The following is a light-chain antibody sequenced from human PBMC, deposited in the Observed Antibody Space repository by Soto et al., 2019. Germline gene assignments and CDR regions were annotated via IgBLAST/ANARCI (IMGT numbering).Light chain of an antibody. CDR1: ERINTY. J-gene: IGKJ4*01. Sequence: DIQVTQSPSSLSASVGDRVTITCRASERINTYLAWYQQQPGKAPKLLIYAASSLQSGVPSRFSGSGSGTEFTLTISNLQPEDFATYYCQQANSPPLTFGGGTKVDIK. CDR3: QQANSPPLT. CDR2: AAS. V-gene: IGKV1-12*01.